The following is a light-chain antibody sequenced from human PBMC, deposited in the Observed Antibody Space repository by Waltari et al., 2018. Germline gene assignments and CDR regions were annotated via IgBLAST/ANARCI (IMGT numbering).Light chain of an antibody. CDR2: WAS. CDR3: QQYYSIPYT. V-gene: IGKV4-1*01. CDR1: QSVLYSSNNKNY. Sequence: DIVMTQSPDSLAVSLGERATINCKSSQSVLYSSNNKNYLAWYQQKPGQRPKLLIYWASTRESGFPDRFSGSGSGTDFTLTISSLQAEDVAVYYCQQYYSIPYTFGQGTKLEIK. J-gene: IGKJ2*01.